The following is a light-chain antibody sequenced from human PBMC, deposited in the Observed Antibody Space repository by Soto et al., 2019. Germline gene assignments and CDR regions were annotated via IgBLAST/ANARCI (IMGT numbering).Light chain of an antibody. CDR3: SSYTSSSPHVV. Sequence: QSALTQPASVSGSPGQSITISCTGASSDVGAYNYVSWYQHLPGKAPKLMIYEVSNRPSGVSTRFSGSKSVNTASLTISGLQADDEADYYCSSYTSSSPHVVFGGGTKVTVL. CDR2: EVS. J-gene: IGLJ2*01. CDR1: SSDVGAYNY. V-gene: IGLV2-14*01.